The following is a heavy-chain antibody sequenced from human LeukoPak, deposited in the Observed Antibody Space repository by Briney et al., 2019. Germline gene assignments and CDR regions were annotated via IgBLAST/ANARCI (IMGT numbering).Heavy chain of an antibody. CDR1: GGSISSGGYS. J-gene: IGHJ4*02. V-gene: IGHV4-34*01. Sequence: SETLSLTCAVSGGSISSGGYSWSWIRQPPGKGLEWIGEINHSGSTNYNPSLKSRVTISVDTSKNQFSLKLSSVTAADTAVYYCASGIDSSGRYFDYWGQGTLVTVSS. CDR2: INHSGST. D-gene: IGHD6-19*01. CDR3: ASGIDSSGRYFDY.